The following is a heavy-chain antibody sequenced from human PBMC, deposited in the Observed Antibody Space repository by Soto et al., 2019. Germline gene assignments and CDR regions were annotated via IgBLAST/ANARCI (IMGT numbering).Heavy chain of an antibody. CDR3: ASAIWFDAFDI. J-gene: IGHJ3*02. V-gene: IGHV3-53*01. CDR1: GFTVSSNY. D-gene: IGHD3-10*01. Sequence: EVQLVESGGGLIQPGGSLRLSCAASGFTVSSNYMSGVRQAPGKGLEWASVIYSGGSTYYADSVKGRFTISRDNSKNTLYLQMTSLRAEDTAVYYCASAIWFDAFDIWGQGTMVTVSS. CDR2: IYSGGST.